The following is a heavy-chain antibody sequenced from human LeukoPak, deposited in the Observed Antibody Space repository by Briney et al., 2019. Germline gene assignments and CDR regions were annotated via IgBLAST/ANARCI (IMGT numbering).Heavy chain of an antibody. CDR2: IYYSGST. V-gene: IGHV4-31*03. Sequence: SETLSLTCTVSGGSISSGGYYWSWIRQQPGKGLEWIGYIYYSGSTYYNPSLKSRVTISVDTSKNQFSLKLSSVTAADTAVYYCASTWGDYVWGSYRYTPADFDYWGQGTLVTVSS. D-gene: IGHD3-16*02. J-gene: IGHJ4*02. CDR3: ASTWGDYVWGSYRYTPADFDY. CDR1: GGSISSGGYY.